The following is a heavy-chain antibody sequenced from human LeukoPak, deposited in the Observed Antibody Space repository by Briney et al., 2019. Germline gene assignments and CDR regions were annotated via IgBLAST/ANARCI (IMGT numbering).Heavy chain of an antibody. CDR1: GGSISSGGYY. J-gene: IGHJ5*02. V-gene: IGHV4-31*03. CDR3: ARAEAAASGCWFDP. D-gene: IGHD2-2*01. Sequence: SQTPSLTCTVSGGSISSGGYYWSWIRQHPGKGLEWIGYIYYSGSTYYNPSLKSRVTISVDTSKNQFSLKLSSVTAADTAVYYCARAEAAASGCWFDPWGQETLVTVSS. CDR2: IYYSGST.